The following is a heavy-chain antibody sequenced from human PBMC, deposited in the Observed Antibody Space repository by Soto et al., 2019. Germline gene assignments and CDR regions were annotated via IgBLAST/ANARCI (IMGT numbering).Heavy chain of an antibody. V-gene: IGHV1-3*01. Sequence: ASVKVSCKASGYTYISYSMHWVRQAPGQRLGWMGWINVGNGNTKYSQNFQGRVTINQDTSASTAYMELSRMTSEDTAVYYCAKENWGSALSGLDPWGQGTLVTVSS. CDR1: GYTYISYS. J-gene: IGHJ5*02. CDR2: INVGNGNT. CDR3: AKENWGSALSGLDP. D-gene: IGHD3-16*01.